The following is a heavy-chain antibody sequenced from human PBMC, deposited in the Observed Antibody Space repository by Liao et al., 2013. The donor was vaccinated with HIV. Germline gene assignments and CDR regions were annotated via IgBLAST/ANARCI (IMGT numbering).Heavy chain of an antibody. CDR3: ARGGCRGGSCYPRSGHTPFDY. J-gene: IGHJ4*02. D-gene: IGHD5-18*01. Sequence: QVQLQESGPGLVKPSQTVSLTCNVSGGSISSGAYFWNWIRQSAGKGPEWIGRFSGSGITNVNPSLEGRVTISFDASTNQFSLEVTSVTAADTAIYYCARGGCRGGSCYPRSGHTPFDYWGQGTLVTVSS. CDR2: FSGSGIT. V-gene: IGHV4-61*02. CDR1: GGSISSGAYF.